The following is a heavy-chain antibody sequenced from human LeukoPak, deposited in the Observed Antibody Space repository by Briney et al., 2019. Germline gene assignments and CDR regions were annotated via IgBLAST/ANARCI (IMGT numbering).Heavy chain of an antibody. J-gene: IGHJ3*02. Sequence: SETLSLTCAVYGGSFSGYYWSWIRQPPGKGPEWIGEINHSGSTNYNPSLKSRVTISVDTSKNQFSLKLSSVTAADTAVYYCARTGGYLYGRAFDIWGQGTMVTVSS. V-gene: IGHV4-34*01. CDR1: GGSFSGYY. CDR2: INHSGST. D-gene: IGHD5-12*01. CDR3: ARTGGYLYGRAFDI.